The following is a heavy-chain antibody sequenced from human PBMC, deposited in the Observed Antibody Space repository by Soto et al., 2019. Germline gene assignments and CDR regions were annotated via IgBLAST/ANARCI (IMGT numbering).Heavy chain of an antibody. V-gene: IGHV3-73*01. J-gene: IGHJ6*02. CDR2: IRSKANSYAT. D-gene: IGHD1-26*01. Sequence: PGGSLRLSCAASGFTVSGSAMHWVRQASGKGLEWVGRIRSKANSYATAYAASVKGRFTISRDDSKNTAYLQMNSLKTEDTAVYYCTRVGATSNYYYGMDVWGQGTTVTVSS. CDR3: TRVGATSNYYYGMDV. CDR1: GFTVSGSA.